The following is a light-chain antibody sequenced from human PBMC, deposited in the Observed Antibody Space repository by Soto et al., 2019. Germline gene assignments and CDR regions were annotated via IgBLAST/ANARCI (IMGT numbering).Light chain of an antibody. CDR3: QQYGSSPPGYT. CDR1: QSVSSSY. J-gene: IGKJ2*01. Sequence: ESVLTQSPGTLSLSPGERATLSCRASQSVSSSYLAWYQQKPGQAPRLLIYGASSRATGIPDRFSGSGSGTDFTLTISRLEPEDFAVYYCQQYGSSPPGYTVGQGTKLEIK. CDR2: GAS. V-gene: IGKV3-20*01.